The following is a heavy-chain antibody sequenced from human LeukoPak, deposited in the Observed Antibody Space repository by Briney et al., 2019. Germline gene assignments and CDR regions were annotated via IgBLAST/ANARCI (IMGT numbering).Heavy chain of an antibody. V-gene: IGHV4-31*03. CDR3: AAADWESFYFDS. Sequence: SETLSLTCTVSGGSVGRGGYYWNWIREHPGKGLERIGFTSYSEGTYYNPSLMSRITISVDRSQNQFSLKMRDVTAADTAVYFCAAADWESFYFDSWGQGALVAVSS. CDR1: GGSVGRGGYY. J-gene: IGHJ4*02. D-gene: IGHD1-26*01. CDR2: TSYSEGT.